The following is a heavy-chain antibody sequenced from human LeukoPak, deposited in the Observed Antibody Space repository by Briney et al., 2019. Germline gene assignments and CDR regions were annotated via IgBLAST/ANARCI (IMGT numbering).Heavy chain of an antibody. J-gene: IGHJ4*02. CDR3: ARNKRRFDQ. CDR1: GFNLSDHY. V-gene: IGHV3-11*01. CDR2: ISNRGFST. Sequence: PGGSLRLSCSASGFNLSDHYMSWIRQTPGGGLYWVSYISNRGFSTYYADSVTGRFTISRDNTKNSLYLEMQSLRAEDTAIYYCARNKRRFDQWGQGTVVTVSS.